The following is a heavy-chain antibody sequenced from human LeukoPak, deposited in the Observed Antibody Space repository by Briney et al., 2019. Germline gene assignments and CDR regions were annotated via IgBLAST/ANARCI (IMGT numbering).Heavy chain of an antibody. CDR3: ARLGSGTYETDC. J-gene: IGHJ4*02. CDR1: GFTFNSNP. V-gene: IGHV3-23*01. Sequence: GGSLRLSCAASGFTFNSNPMNWVRQAPGKGLEWVSAITRSGGSTFYADSVKGRFTISRDNSKNTLYLQMNSLRAEDTALYYCARLGSGTYETDCWGQGTLVAVSS. CDR2: ITRSGGST. D-gene: IGHD1-26*01.